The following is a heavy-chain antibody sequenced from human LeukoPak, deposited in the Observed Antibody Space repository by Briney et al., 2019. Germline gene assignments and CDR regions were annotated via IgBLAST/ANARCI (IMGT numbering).Heavy chain of an antibody. CDR3: AKDIYPSSSGHQGIDY. CDR2: ISSSSSTI. J-gene: IGHJ4*02. Sequence: GGSLRLSCAASGFTFSSYSMNWVRQAPGKGLEWVSYISSSSSTIYYADSVKGRFTISRDNAKNSLYLQMNSLRAEDTALYYCAKDIYPSSSGHQGIDYWGQGTLVTVSS. CDR1: GFTFSSYS. V-gene: IGHV3-48*04. D-gene: IGHD3-22*01.